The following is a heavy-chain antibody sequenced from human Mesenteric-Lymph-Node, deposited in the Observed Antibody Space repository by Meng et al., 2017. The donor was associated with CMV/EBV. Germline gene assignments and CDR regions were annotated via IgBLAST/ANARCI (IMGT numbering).Heavy chain of an antibody. D-gene: IGHD3-16*01. J-gene: IGHJ4*02. CDR1: GEIISSNDAA. V-gene: IGHV6-1*01. CDR3: AYFGDLPPLW. CDR2: TYYRSESYN. Sequence: QRQQSGPRMVKASQTLSVTCNISGEIISSNDAALNWIRQSPSRGLEWLGMTYYRSESYNDYAVSVKSRISVNLDTSKNQLSLHLNFVTPEDTAVYYCAYFGDLPPLWWGQGTLVTVSS.